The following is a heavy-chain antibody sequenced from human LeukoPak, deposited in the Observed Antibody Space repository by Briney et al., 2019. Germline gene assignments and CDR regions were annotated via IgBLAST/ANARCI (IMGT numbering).Heavy chain of an antibody. D-gene: IGHD3-10*01. J-gene: IGHJ6*02. V-gene: IGHV3-74*01. CDR3: ARGLSPLGESSWNYYYGMDV. CDR2: INSDGSSI. Sequence: PGGSLRLPCAASGFTFSSHWMHWVRQAPGKGLVWVSRINSDGSSISYADSVKGRFTISRDNAKNTLYLQMNSLRAEDTAVYYCARGLSPLGESSWNYYYGMDVWGQGTTVTVSS. CDR1: GFTFSSHW.